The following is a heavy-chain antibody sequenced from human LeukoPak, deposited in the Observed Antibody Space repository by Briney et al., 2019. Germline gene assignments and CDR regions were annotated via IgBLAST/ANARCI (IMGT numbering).Heavy chain of an antibody. V-gene: IGHV4-39*01. CDR1: GGSISSSSYY. D-gene: IGHD4-17*01. CDR2: IYYSGST. CDR3: ARQRSDYASTYFDY. Sequence: SSETLSLTCTVSGGSISSSSYYWGWIRQPPGKGLVWIGSIYYSGSTYYNPSLKSRVTISVDTSKNQFSLKLSSVTAADTAVYYCARQRSDYASTYFDYWGQGTLVTVSS. J-gene: IGHJ4*02.